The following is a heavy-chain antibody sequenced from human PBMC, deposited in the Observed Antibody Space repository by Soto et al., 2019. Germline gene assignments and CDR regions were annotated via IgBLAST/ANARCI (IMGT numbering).Heavy chain of an antibody. CDR3: ARVSEYSGYDLQSPPLYYYGMDV. V-gene: IGHV1-69*01. D-gene: IGHD5-12*01. J-gene: IGHJ6*02. CDR2: IIPIFGTA. CDR1: GGTFSSYA. Sequence: QVQLVQSGAEVKQPGSSVKVSCKASGGTFSSYAISWVRQAPGQGLEWMGGIIPIFGTANYAQKLQGRVTITADESTSTDDIELSSLRSEDTAVYYCARVSEYSGYDLQSPPLYYYGMDVWGQGTTVTVSS.